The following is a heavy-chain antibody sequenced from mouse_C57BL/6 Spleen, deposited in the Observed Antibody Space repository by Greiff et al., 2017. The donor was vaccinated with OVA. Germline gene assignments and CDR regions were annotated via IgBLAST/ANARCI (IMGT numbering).Heavy chain of an antibody. CDR3: ARVETVWYFDV. J-gene: IGHJ1*03. V-gene: IGHV1-69*01. D-gene: IGHD1-1*01. CDR1: GYTFTSYW. CDR2: IDPSDSYT. Sequence: QVQLQQPGAELVMPGASVKLSCKASGYTFTSYWMHWVKQRPGQGLEWIGEIDPSDSYTNYNQKFKGKSTLTVDKSSSTAYMQLSSLTSEDSAVYYCARVETVWYFDVWGTGTTVTVSS.